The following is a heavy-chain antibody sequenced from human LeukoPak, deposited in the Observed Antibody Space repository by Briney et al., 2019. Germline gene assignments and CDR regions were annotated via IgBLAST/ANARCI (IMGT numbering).Heavy chain of an antibody. Sequence: QTVGSLRLSCATSGFTFCSYAMHWVREAPGHRLGGVAVISYDGSNKYYTDSVKGRFTIPRDNSNHTLYLQMNSLRAEDTAVYYCARDEGYYGSGSYLDYWGQGTLVTVSS. J-gene: IGHJ4*02. CDR2: ISYDGSNK. CDR1: GFTFCSYA. D-gene: IGHD3-10*01. CDR3: ARDEGYYGSGSYLDY. V-gene: IGHV3-30-3*01.